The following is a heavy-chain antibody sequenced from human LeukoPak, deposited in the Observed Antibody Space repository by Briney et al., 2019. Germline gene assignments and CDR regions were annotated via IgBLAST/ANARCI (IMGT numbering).Heavy chain of an antibody. CDR1: GGTFSSYA. CDR2: INPNSGGT. J-gene: IGHJ3*02. D-gene: IGHD2-2*01. CDR3: ASSYRYCSSTSCYHDAFDI. V-gene: IGHV1-2*02. Sequence: ASVKVSCKASGGTFSSYAISWVRQAPGQGLEWMGWINPNSGGTNYAQKFQGRVTMTRDTSISTAYMELSRLRSDDTAVYYCASSYRYCSSTSCYHDAFDIWGQGTMVTVSS.